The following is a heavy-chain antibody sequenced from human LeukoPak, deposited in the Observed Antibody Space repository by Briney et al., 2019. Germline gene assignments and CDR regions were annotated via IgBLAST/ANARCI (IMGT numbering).Heavy chain of an antibody. CDR2: INNDGSYI. J-gene: IGHJ4*02. D-gene: IGHD5-24*01. Sequence: EGSLRLSCAASGFTFSSYAMHWVRQAPGKGLEWVSRINNDGSYINYAESVKGRFALSRDNTKNTLTLQMNSLRAEDTAVYFCVRDGSAYNFDHWGQGVLVTVSS. CDR1: GFTFSSYA. V-gene: IGHV3-74*01. CDR3: VRDGSAYNFDH.